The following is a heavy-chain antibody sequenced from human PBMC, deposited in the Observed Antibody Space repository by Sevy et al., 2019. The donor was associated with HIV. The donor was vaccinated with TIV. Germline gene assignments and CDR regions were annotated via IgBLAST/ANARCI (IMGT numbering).Heavy chain of an antibody. J-gene: IGHJ4*02. CDR2: MKEDGSER. CDR1: GFTFSSYW. CDR3: AKVYPHIAVAGCLGY. V-gene: IGHV3-7*03. Sequence: GGSLRLSCAASGFTFSSYWMSWVRQAPGKGLEWVATMKEDGSERNYVDSVKGRFTISRDNSKNTLYLQMNSLRAEDTAVYYCAKVYPHIAVAGCLGYWGQRTLVTVSS. D-gene: IGHD6-19*01.